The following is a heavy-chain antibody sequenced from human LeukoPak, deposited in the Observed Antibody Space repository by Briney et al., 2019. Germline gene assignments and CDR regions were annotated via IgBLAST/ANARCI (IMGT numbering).Heavy chain of an antibody. CDR1: GGSISSYY. CDR3: ARQGYDILTGYIDAFDI. CDR2: ISYSGST. J-gene: IGHJ3*02. V-gene: IGHV4-59*08. D-gene: IGHD3-9*01. Sequence: KPSETLSLTCTVSGGSISSYYWSWIRQPPGKGLEWIGYISYSGSTNYNPSLKSRVTISIDTSKNQFSPKLRSVTAADTAIYYCARQGYDILTGYIDAFDIWGQGTMVTVSS.